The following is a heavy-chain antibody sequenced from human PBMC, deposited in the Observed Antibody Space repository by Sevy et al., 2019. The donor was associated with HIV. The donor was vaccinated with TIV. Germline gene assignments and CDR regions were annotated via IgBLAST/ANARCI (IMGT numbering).Heavy chain of an antibody. J-gene: IGHJ4*02. D-gene: IGHD4-17*01. CDR2: ISYDGGNK. V-gene: IGHV3-30-3*01. CDR3: ARVNSFDGDYVGGDY. CDR1: VFTFSMYA. Sequence: GGSLRLPCAASVFTFSMYAIKWVRQAPGKGLEWVALISYDGGNKYHADSVKGRFTISRDNSKNTLYLQMNSLGAEDTAVYYCARVNSFDGDYVGGDYWGQGTLVTVSS.